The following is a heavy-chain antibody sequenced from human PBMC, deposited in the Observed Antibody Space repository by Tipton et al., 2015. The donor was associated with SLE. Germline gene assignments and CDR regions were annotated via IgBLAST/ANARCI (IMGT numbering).Heavy chain of an antibody. D-gene: IGHD2-2*01. Sequence: TLSLTCTVSGSSITAYYWTWIRQPPGKGLEWIGYVYYSGTTNYNPSLKSRVTISVDTSKNQFSLKLSSVTAADTAVYYCAGATRGGYFDYWGQGTLVTVSS. V-gene: IGHV4-59*01. CDR3: AGATRGGYFDY. CDR2: VYYSGTT. J-gene: IGHJ4*02. CDR1: GSSITAYY.